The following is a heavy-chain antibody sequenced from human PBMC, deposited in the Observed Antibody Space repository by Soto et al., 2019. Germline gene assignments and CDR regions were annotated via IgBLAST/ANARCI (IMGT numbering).Heavy chain of an antibody. CDR2: INAGNGNT. D-gene: IGHD5-18*01. CDR1: GYTFTSYA. CDR3: ARGLNGYLHYFDY. J-gene: IGHJ4*02. Sequence: QVQLVQSGAEVKKPGASVKVSCKASGYTFTSYAMHWVRQAPGQRLEWMGWINAGNGNTKYSQKFQGRVTITRDTSASTAYMELSSLRSEDTPVYYCARGLNGYLHYFDYWGQGTLVTVSS. V-gene: IGHV1-3*01.